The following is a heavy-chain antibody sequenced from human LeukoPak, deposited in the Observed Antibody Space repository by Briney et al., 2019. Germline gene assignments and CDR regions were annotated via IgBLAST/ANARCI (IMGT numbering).Heavy chain of an antibody. CDR3: TTTIPYYLDYVDTAIDY. D-gene: IGHD5-18*01. CDR1: GFTFSNAW. CDR2: IKSKTDGGTT. J-gene: IGHJ4*02. V-gene: IGHV3-15*01. Sequence: GGSLRLSCAASGFTFSNAWMSWVRQAPGKGLEWVGRIKSKTDGGTTDYAAPVKGRFTISRDDSKNTLYLQMNSLKTEDTAVYYCTTTIPYYLDYVDTAIDYWGQGTLVTVSS.